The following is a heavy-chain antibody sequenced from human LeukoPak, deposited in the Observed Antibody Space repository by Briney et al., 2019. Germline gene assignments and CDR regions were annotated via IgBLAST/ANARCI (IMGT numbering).Heavy chain of an antibody. V-gene: IGHV4-34*01. J-gene: IGHJ6*02. CDR3: ARLPLRFLKSYYYGMDV. D-gene: IGHD3-3*01. CDR2: INHSGST. Sequence: SETLSLTCAVYGGSFSGYYWSWIRQPPGKGLEWIGEINHSGSTNYNPSLKSRVTISVDTSKNQFSLKLSSVTAADTAVYYCARLPLRFLKSYYYGMDVWGQGTTVTVSS. CDR1: GGSFSGYY.